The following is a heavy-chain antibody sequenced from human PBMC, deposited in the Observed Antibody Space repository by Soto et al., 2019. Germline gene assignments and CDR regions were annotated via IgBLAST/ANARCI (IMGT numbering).Heavy chain of an antibody. V-gene: IGHV4-61*01. CDR3: ARDYRRERVLEGDYYCYCMDV. D-gene: IGHD3-3*01. Sequence: SETLSLTCTVSGGAVSSGHYYWSWIQQPPGKGLLRIGNIKHSGSTSYNPSLTSRVTMSADTSKNQFSLKLRSVTAADTAVYYCARDYRRERVLEGDYYCYCMDVWGQGTTVTVSS. CDR1: GGAVSSGHYY. J-gene: IGHJ6*02. CDR2: IKHSGST.